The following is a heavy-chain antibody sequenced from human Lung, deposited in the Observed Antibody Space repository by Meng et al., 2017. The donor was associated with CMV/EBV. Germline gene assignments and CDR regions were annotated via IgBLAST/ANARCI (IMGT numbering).Heavy chain of an antibody. CDR1: GDSITNHNG. D-gene: IGHD3-10*01. J-gene: IGHJ1*01. CDR2: IPHRGSS. CDR3: LRRSGGSV. Sequence: VQLREAGQALVRPSETLSLTCAGSGDSITNHNGGAWVRQPPGKGLEWIGEIPHRGSSASNPSLKSRVSMSIDKSKNQFSLKLTSVTAADTAVYHCLRRSGGSVWGQGTLVTVSS. V-gene: IGHV4-4*02.